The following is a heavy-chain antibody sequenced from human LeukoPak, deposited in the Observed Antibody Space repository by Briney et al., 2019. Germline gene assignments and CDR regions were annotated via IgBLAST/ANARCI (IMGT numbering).Heavy chain of an antibody. D-gene: IGHD6-13*01. CDR1: GFTLCDYA. J-gene: IGHJ4*02. CDR3: TRGSTPFDY. V-gene: IGHV3-49*04. CDR2: IRSKAYGGTT. Sequence: GGSLRLSCTASGFTLCDYAVRWVPPAPGKGPVGGGFIRSKAYGGTTDYAASVKGRFTISRDDSKTIAYLQMNSLKTEDTAVYYCTRGSTPFDYWGQGTLVTVSS.